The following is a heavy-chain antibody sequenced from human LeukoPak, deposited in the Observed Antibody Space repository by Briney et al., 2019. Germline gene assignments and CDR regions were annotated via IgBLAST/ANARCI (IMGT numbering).Heavy chain of an antibody. D-gene: IGHD5-24*01. Sequence: ASVKVSCKASGYTFTSYGISWVRQAPGQGLEWMGWISAYNGNTNYAQKLQGRVTMTRDMSTSTVYMELSSLRSEDAAVYYCARAQMATIKPWYFDLWGRGTLVTVSS. V-gene: IGHV1-18*01. CDR3: ARAQMATIKPWYFDL. J-gene: IGHJ2*01. CDR2: ISAYNGNT. CDR1: GYTFTSYG.